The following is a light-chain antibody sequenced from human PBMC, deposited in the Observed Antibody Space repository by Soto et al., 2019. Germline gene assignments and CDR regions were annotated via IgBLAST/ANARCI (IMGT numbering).Light chain of an antibody. Sequence: EIVLTQSPPTLSVSPGERATLSCRASQDLDVNLSWYQHKPGQAPRLLIYRASNMATDIPVRFSGSGSGTEFTLTINRLQPEDFALYYCQQYDRWPPYTFGQGTKLE. V-gene: IGKV3-15*01. CDR3: QQYDRWPPYT. CDR2: RAS. CDR1: QDLDVN. J-gene: IGKJ2*01.